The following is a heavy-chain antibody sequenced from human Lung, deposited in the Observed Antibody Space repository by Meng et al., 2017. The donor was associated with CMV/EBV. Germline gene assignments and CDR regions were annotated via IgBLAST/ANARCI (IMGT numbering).Heavy chain of an antibody. D-gene: IGHD1/OR15-1a*01. CDR2: ISGSGSGK. CDR1: GDYFSNSS. V-gene: IGHV3-23*01. J-gene: IGHJ4*02. CDR3: GKGWKNLGDY. Sequence: SWRAGGDYFSNSSMWGVRQAPGGGVEWDSSISGSGSGKYSEDSEEGRLTISRDKSGSTMYLQMNSLTDEDTAIYYCGKGWKNLGDYWGQGTLVTVSS.